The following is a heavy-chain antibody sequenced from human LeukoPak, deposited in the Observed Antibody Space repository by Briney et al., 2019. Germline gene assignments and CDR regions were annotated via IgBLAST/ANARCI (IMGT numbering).Heavy chain of an antibody. J-gene: IGHJ6*02. CDR3: ARAGSFHYYGMDV. Sequence: GASVKVSCKASGYTFTGYYMHWVRQAPGQGLEWMGWINPNSGGTNYAQKFQGRVTMTRDTSICTAYMEVSRLRSDDTAVYYCARAGSFHYYGMDVWGQGTTVTVSS. V-gene: IGHV1-2*02. D-gene: IGHD2-15*01. CDR1: GYTFTGYY. CDR2: INPNSGGT.